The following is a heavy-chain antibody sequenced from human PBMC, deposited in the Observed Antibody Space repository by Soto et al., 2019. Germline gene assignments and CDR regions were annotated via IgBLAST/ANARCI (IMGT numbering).Heavy chain of an antibody. CDR1: GFTFDDYA. D-gene: IGHD4-17*01. CDR3: AKGASTTVFAFNDY. CDR2: ISWNSGNL. V-gene: IGHV3-9*01. Sequence: EVQLVESGGGLVQPGRSLRLSCAAPGFTFDDYAMHWVRQGPGKGLEWVSSISWNSGNLGYADSVKGRFTISRDNAKNSLYLQMNSLRGEDTALYYCAKGASTTVFAFNDYWGQGTLVTVPS. J-gene: IGHJ4*02.